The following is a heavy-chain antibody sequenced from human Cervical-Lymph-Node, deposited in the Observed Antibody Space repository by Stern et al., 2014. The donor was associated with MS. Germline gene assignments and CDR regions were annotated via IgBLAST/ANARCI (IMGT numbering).Heavy chain of an antibody. J-gene: IGHJ4*02. V-gene: IGHV4-31*03. CDR1: GGSISSGDSY. CDR2: IYNTGKS. Sequence: QVQLQESGPGLVKPSQTLSLTCTLSGGSISSGDSYLRWIRQHPGKGLEWIGYIYNTGKSYYKPSRNSRVARSLHTSHNHLSRTVGSVTAADTAVYFCARALLWPTMVFDFWGQGTLVTVTS. D-gene: IGHD2-8*01. CDR3: ARALLWPTMVFDF.